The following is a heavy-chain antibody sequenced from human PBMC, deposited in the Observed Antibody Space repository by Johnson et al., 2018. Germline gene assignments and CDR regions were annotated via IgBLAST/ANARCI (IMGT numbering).Heavy chain of an antibody. V-gene: IGHV3-23*04. D-gene: IGHD1-26*01. CDR1: GFTFSTYA. J-gene: IGHJ4*02. CDR3: AKDEQSGSDFVS. CDR2: IGRSGFDT. Sequence: VQLVQSGGGLVQPGGSLSLSCAASGFTFSTYAMGWVRRAPGKGLDWVSTIGRSGFDTYYADSLKGRFTISRHNSNNILYLHLNTLRADDTAVYFCAKDEQSGSDFVSWGQGTLVTVSS.